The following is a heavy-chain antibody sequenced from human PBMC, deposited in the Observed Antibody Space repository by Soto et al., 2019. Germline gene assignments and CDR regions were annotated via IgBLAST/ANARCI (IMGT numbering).Heavy chain of an antibody. CDR2: ISGSGGST. CDR3: AKDFHGYYFSHYYYYGMDV. V-gene: IGHV3-23*01. J-gene: IGHJ6*02. CDR1: GITFSSYA. D-gene: IGHD4-17*01. Sequence: EVQLLESGGGLVQPGGSLRLSCAASGITFSSYAMSWVRQAPGMGLEWVSAISGSGGSTYYADSVKGRFTISRDNSKNTLYLQMNSLGAEDTAVYYCAKDFHGYYFSHYYYYGMDVWGQGTTVTVSS.